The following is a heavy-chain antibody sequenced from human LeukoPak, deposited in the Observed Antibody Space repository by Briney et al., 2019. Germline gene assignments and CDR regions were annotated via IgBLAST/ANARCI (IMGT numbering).Heavy chain of an antibody. CDR2: ISDSSSYI. Sequence: PGGSLRLSCAASGFTFSSYSMNWVRQAPGKGLEWVSSISDSSSYIYYADSVKGRFTFSRDNAKNSLYLQMNSLRAEDTAVYYCARGALFSFVLEGVTFDYWGQGTLVTVSS. CDR3: ARGALFSFVLEGVTFDY. CDR1: GFTFSSYS. V-gene: IGHV3-21*01. J-gene: IGHJ4*02. D-gene: IGHD2-21*02.